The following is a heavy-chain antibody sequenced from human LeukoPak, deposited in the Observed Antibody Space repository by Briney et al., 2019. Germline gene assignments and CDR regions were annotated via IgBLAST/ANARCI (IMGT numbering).Heavy chain of an antibody. D-gene: IGHD2-2*02. CDR2: IYHSGST. CDR1: GYSISSGYY. Sequence: SETLSLTCTVSGYSISSGYYWGWIRQPPGNGLEWIGSIYHSGSTYYNPSLKSRVTISVDTSKNQFSLKLSSVTAADTAVYYCARDTVPDAIVDYWGQGTLVTVSS. V-gene: IGHV4-38-2*02. J-gene: IGHJ4*02. CDR3: ARDTVPDAIVDY.